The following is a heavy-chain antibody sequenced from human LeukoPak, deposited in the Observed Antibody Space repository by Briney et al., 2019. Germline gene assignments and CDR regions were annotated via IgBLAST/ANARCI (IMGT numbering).Heavy chain of an antibody. Sequence: SETLSLTCTVSSGSISSGDYYWSWIRQPPGKGLEWIGYIYYSGSTNYNPSLKSRVTISVDTSKNQFSLKLSSVTAADTAVYYCARDRLDVRFGEFDPWGQGTLVTVSS. CDR1: SGSISSGDYY. V-gene: IGHV4-61*08. J-gene: IGHJ5*02. D-gene: IGHD3-10*01. CDR2: IYYSGST. CDR3: ARDRLDVRFGEFDP.